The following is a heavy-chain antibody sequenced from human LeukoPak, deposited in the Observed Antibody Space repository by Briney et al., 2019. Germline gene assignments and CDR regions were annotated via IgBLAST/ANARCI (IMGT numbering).Heavy chain of an antibody. D-gene: IGHD4-23*01. Sequence: GGSLRLSCAAPGFTFSSYSMNWVRQAPGKGLEWVSSISSSSSYIYYADSVKGRFTISRDNAKNSLYLQMNSLRAEDTAVYYCARDGSTVVTALDYWGQGTLVTVSS. CDR1: GFTFSSYS. CDR3: ARDGSTVVTALDY. V-gene: IGHV3-21*01. CDR2: ISSSSSYI. J-gene: IGHJ4*02.